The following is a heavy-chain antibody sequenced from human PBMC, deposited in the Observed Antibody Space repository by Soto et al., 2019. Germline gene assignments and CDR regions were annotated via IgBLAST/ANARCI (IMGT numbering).Heavy chain of an antibody. Sequence: QVQLQHWGAGPWRPLETLSLTCGVSGGSFSGYYWAWIRQSPGKGLEWSGEINDRGSINYNPSLKSRLSISVDTSKNHYSLNLRSVPAADTAVYYCARESHDILTGPPWVWYFDLWGRGTLVTV. CDR1: GGSFSGYY. J-gene: IGHJ2*01. V-gene: IGHV4-34*01. D-gene: IGHD3-9*01. CDR2: INDRGSI. CDR3: ARESHDILTGPPWVWYFDL.